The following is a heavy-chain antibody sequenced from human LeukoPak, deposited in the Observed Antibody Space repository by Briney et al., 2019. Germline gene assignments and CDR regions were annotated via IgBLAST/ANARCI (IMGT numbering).Heavy chain of an antibody. CDR2: ITTSGTYT. CDR1: EFPFSDYY. CDR3: ARGHHGMEV. J-gene: IGHJ6*02. V-gene: IGHV3-11*05. Sequence: GGSLTLPCAPSEFPFSDYYMSWIRRAPGRGLGWVSYITTSGTYTEYADSVKGRFTISRDNAKNSLYLQMDSLRAEDTALYYCARGHHGMEVWGRGTTVTVSS.